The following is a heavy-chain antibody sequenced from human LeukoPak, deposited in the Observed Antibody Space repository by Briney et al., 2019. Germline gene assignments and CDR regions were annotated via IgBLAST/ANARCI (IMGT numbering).Heavy chain of an antibody. CDR3: AIRYSGYDGRENWFDP. CDR1: GYSFTSYW. CDR2: IYPGDSDT. J-gene: IGHJ5*02. Sequence: GESLKISCKGSGYSFTSYWIGWVRQMPGKGLEWMGIIYPGDSDTRYSPSFQGQVTISADKSISTAYLQWSSLKASDTAMYYCAIRYSGYDGRENWFDPWGQGTLVTVSS. V-gene: IGHV5-51*01. D-gene: IGHD5-12*01.